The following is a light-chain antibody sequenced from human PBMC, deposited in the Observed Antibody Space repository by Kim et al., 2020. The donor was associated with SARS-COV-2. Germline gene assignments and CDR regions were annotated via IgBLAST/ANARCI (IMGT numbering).Light chain of an antibody. Sequence: LSLSPGERATLACRASQSVSSYLAWYQQKPGQAPRLLIYDASNRAAGIPARFSGSGSGTDFTLTISSLEPEDFAVYYCQQRSTWTFGQGTKVDIK. CDR1: QSVSSY. CDR3: QQRSTWT. J-gene: IGKJ1*01. CDR2: DAS. V-gene: IGKV3-11*01.